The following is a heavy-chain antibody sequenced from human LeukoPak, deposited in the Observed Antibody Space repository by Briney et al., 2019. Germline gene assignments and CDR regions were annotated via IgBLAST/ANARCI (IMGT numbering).Heavy chain of an antibody. V-gene: IGHV1-2*02. Sequence: ASVKVSCKAPGYTFTGYYMHWVRQAPGQGLEWMGWINPNSGGTNYAQKFQGRVTMTRDTSISTAYMELSRLRSDDTAVYYCARVPRGSFCFDYWGQGTLVTVSS. D-gene: IGHD1-26*01. CDR2: INPNSGGT. CDR1: GYTFTGYY. CDR3: ARVPRGSFCFDY. J-gene: IGHJ4*02.